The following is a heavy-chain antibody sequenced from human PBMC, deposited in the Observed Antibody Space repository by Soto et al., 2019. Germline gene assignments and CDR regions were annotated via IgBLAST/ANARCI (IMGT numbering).Heavy chain of an antibody. CDR3: ATQGFYRMGV. CDR2: THHSGAT. Sequence: QVQLQESGPGLVQPSGTLSLTCAVSGDSITGDNWWSWVRQPPGKGLEWIGETHHSGATNYNPSLKSRVTISVDKSKNQLSLKLNSVTAADTAMFYCATQGFYRMGVWGRGTTVTVSS. CDR1: GDSITGDNW. V-gene: IGHV4-4*02. J-gene: IGHJ6*02.